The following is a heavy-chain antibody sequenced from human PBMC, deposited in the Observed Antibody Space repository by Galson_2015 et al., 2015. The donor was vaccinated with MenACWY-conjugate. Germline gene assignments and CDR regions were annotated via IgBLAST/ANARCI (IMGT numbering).Heavy chain of an antibody. CDR2: INPSSGDT. D-gene: IGHD5-18*01. Sequence: SVKVSCKASGYTFIGYYMHWVRQAPGQGLEWMGWINPSSGDTNYAQKFQDWVSMTRDTSIITAYMELSRLTPDDTAVYYCARSLGSYGSYFKGMDVWGQGTTVTVSS. CDR3: ARSLGSYGSYFKGMDV. V-gene: IGHV1-2*04. CDR1: GYTFIGYY. J-gene: IGHJ6*02.